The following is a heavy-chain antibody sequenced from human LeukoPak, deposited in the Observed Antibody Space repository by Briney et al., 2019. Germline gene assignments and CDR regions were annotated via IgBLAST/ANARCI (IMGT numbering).Heavy chain of an antibody. Sequence: ASVKVSCKASGYTVSDYFILWVRQAPAQGLEWMGRINPNSGVTEYAHNFQGRVTMTRDTSISVSYMELNRLTSDDTAVYYCARDLSSTSNWELDYWGQGTLVTVSS. CDR1: GYTVSDYF. J-gene: IGHJ4*02. CDR3: ARDLSSTSNWELDY. V-gene: IGHV1-2*06. CDR2: INPNSGVT. D-gene: IGHD7-27*01.